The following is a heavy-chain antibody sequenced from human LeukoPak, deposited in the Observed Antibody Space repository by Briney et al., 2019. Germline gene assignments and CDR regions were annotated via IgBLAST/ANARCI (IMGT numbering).Heavy chain of an antibody. CDR1: GGSISSYY. CDR3: ARGKLGGINYYDLDV. CDR2: IHYSRST. J-gene: IGHJ6*04. Sequence: KPSETLCLTCAVSGGSISSYYWSWIRQPPGKGLEWIGYIHYSRSTNYNPSLQSRVTISVDTPKNQLSLKVNSVTAADTAVYFCARGKLGGINYYDLDVWGKGTTVIVSS. V-gene: IGHV4-59*01. D-gene: IGHD3-16*01.